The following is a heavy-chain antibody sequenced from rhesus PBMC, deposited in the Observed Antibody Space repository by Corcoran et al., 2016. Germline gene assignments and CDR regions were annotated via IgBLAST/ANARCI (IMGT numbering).Heavy chain of an antibody. CDR3: ARDETVAAYSGSYFDAFDF. D-gene: IGHD1-44*02. CDR1: GGSISSNY. J-gene: IGHJ3*01. Sequence: QLQLQESGPGLVKPSETLSLTCAVSGGSISSNYWSWIRQPPGKGLEWIGRISGSGGRTDYNPSLKSRVTISTDTSKNRCSLKLSAVTAADTAVYYCARDETVAAYSGSYFDAFDFWGQGLRVTVSS. CDR2: ISGSGGRT. V-gene: IGHV4-173*01.